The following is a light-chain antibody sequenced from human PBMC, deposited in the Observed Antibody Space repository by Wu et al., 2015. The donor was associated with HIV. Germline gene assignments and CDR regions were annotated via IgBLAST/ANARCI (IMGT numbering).Light chain of an antibody. CDR3: QQYDDSPYN. CDR2: GAS. Sequence: EIVMTQSPATLSVSPGERATLFCRASENLGSDYLAWFQQRPGQPPTLLIYGASSEGRRHSQTGSVAGGSGTDFSLTISRLEPEDFAVYYCQQYDDSPYNFGQGTKVEIK. V-gene: IGKV3-20*01. J-gene: IGKJ2*01. CDR1: ENLGSDY.